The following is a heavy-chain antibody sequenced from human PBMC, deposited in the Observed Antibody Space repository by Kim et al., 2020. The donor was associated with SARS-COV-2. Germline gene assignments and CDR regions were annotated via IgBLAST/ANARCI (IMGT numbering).Heavy chain of an antibody. J-gene: IGHJ4*02. CDR2: ISSSSSYI. V-gene: IGHV3-21*01. CDR1: GFAFSSYS. D-gene: IGHD3-10*01. Sequence: GGSLRLSRAASGFAFSSYSMNWVRQAPGKGLEWVSSISSSSSYIYYAGSVKGRFTISRDNAKNSLYLQMNSLRADDTAVYYCASDLPGDSGYWGQGTLVTVSS. CDR3: ASDLPGDSGY.